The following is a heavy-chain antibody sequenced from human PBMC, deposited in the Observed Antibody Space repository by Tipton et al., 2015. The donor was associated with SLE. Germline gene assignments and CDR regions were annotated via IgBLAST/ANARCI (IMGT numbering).Heavy chain of an antibody. V-gene: IGHV3-48*01. Sequence: SLRLSCAASGFTFSSYAMSWVRQAPGKGLEWVSYISSSSSTIYYADSVKGRFTISRDNAKNSLYLQMNSLRAEDTAVYYCARVSYCGGDCYSPMVDVWGQGTTVTVSS. CDR2: ISSSSSTI. CDR1: GFTFSSYA. D-gene: IGHD2-21*02. CDR3: ARVSYCGGDCYSPMVDV. J-gene: IGHJ6*02.